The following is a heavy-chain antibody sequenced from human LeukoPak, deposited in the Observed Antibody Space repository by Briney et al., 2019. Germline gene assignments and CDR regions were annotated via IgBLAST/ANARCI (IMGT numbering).Heavy chain of an antibody. CDR3: ARPANNWNFGYGLDV. CDR2: INSDGSST. Sequence: PGGSLRLSCAASGFTFSSYWMHWVRQAPGKGLVWVSRINSDGSSTSYADSVKGRFTISRDNTENVLYLQMNSLRVEDTAVYYCARPANNWNFGYGLDVWGQGTTVAVSS. J-gene: IGHJ6*02. CDR1: GFTFSSYW. V-gene: IGHV3-74*01. D-gene: IGHD1-7*01.